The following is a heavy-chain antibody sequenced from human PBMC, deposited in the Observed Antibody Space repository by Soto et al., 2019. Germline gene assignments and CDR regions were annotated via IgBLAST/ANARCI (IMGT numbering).Heavy chain of an antibody. CDR1: GFTFSNAW. CDR2: IKSKTDGGTT. CDR3: TTEIIAAAAPGFDY. J-gene: IGHJ4*02. V-gene: IGHV3-15*01. Sequence: LRLSCAASGFTFSNAWMSWVRQAPGKGLEWVGRIKSKTDGGTTDYAAPVKGRFTISRDDSKNTLYLQMNSLKTEDTAVYYCTTEIIAAAAPGFDYWGQGTLVTVSS. D-gene: IGHD6-13*01.